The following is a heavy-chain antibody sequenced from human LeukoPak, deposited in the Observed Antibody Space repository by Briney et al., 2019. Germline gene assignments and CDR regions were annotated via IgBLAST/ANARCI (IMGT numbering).Heavy chain of an antibody. J-gene: IGHJ4*02. CDR3: ARAGSGWSFDY. D-gene: IGHD6-19*01. CDR2: NSYSGNT. CDR1: GGSISTYY. V-gene: IGHV4-59*01. Sequence: SETLSLTCTVSGGSISTYYRTWIRQPPGKGLEWIGYNSYSGNTNYNPSLKSRVTISVDMSKNQFSLKLSSVTAADTAVYYCARAGSGWSFDYWGQGALVTVSS.